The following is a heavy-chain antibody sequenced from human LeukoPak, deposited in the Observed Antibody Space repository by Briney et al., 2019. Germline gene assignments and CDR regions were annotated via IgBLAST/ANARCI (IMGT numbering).Heavy chain of an antibody. V-gene: IGHV4-4*07. CDR2: FYTSGST. J-gene: IGHJ3*02. Sequence: SETLSLTCTVSGGSISTYYWNWIRQPAGKGLEWIGRFYTSGSTNYNPSLKSRVTMSVDTSKNQFSLKLSSVTAADTAVYYCARDLGVMVRAFDIWGQGTMVTVSS. D-gene: IGHD5-18*01. CDR3: ARDLGVMVRAFDI. CDR1: GGSISTYY.